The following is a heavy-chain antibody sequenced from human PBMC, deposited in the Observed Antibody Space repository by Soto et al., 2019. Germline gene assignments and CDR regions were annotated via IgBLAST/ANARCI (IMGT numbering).Heavy chain of an antibody. Sequence: PGGSLRLSCAASGLTFSSHAMSWVRQAPGKGLEWVSVISNNGGVTYYANSVKGRFTISRDNSKNTLYLEMNSLRAEDTAVYYCAKDEPCSSRSYGMDVWGQGTTVTVSS. D-gene: IGHD6-19*01. CDR2: ISNNGGVT. CDR3: AKDEPCSSRSYGMDV. J-gene: IGHJ6*02. CDR1: GLTFSSHA. V-gene: IGHV3-23*01.